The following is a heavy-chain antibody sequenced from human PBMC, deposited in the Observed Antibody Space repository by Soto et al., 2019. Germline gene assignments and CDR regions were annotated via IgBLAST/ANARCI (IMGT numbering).Heavy chain of an antibody. CDR2: ISWDGYSI. CDR1: GFTFEDYV. D-gene: IGHD1-26*01. J-gene: IGHJ6*02. Sequence: EVHLVESGGGLVQPGRSLRLSCVGPGFTFEDYVMHWLRQVPGTGLEWVSHISWDGYSIGYAGSVRGRFTISIDNAKNSLFLQMNSLRTEDTDLYYFARSLSGSTSGRVDVWGQGTTVTGSS. V-gene: IGHV3-9*01. CDR3: ARSLSGSTSGRVDV.